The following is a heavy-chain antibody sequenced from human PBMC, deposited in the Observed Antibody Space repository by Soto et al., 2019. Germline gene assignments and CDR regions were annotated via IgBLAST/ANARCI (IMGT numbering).Heavy chain of an antibody. Sequence: GGSLRLSCAASGFTFSDYYMSWIRQAPGKGLEWVSYISSSGSTIYYADSVKGRFTISRDNAKNSLYLQMNSLRAEDTAVYYCARVVVPLGGVEHYYYYYMDVWGKGTTVTVSS. CDR2: ISSSGSTI. J-gene: IGHJ6*03. V-gene: IGHV3-11*01. CDR1: GFTFSDYY. CDR3: ARVVVPLGGVEHYYYYYMDV. D-gene: IGHD3-3*01.